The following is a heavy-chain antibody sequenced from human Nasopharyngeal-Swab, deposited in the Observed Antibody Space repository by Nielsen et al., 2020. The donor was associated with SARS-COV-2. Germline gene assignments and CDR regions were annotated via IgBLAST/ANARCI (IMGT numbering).Heavy chain of an antibody. J-gene: IGHJ4*02. CDR3: ARGGYDYVWGSYLSGPSTFDY. CDR2: ISSSSSTI. D-gene: IGHD3-16*02. V-gene: IGHV3-48*02. Sequence: GESLKISCAASGFTFSSYSMNWVRQAPGKGLEWVSYISSSSSTIYYADSVKGRFTISRDNAKNSLYLQMNSLRDEDTAVYYCARGGYDYVWGSYLSGPSTFDYWGQGTLVTVSS. CDR1: GFTFSSYS.